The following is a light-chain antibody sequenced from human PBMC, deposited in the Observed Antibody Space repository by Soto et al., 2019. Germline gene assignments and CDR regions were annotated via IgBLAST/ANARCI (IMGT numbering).Light chain of an antibody. Sequence: QAVVTQAPSASGTPGQRVTISCSGSTSNIGRTTVNWYQQLPGTAPKLLIYIDNQRPSGVPERFSGSKSGTSASLAITGLQSEDEATYYCATWDDSLNGPVFGGGTQLTVL. CDR2: IDN. V-gene: IGLV1-44*01. CDR3: ATWDDSLNGPV. CDR1: TSNIGRTT. J-gene: IGLJ7*01.